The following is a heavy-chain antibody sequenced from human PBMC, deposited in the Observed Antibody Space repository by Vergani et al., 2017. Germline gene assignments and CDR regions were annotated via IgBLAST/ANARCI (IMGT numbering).Heavy chain of an antibody. J-gene: IGHJ6*02. CDR3: ARDYLTYYYYYGMDV. Sequence: QLQLQESGPGLVKPSETLSLTCTVSGGSISSSSYYWGWIRKPPGKGLEWIGSIYYSGSTYYNPSLKSRVTISVDTSKTQFSLKLSSVTAADTAVYYCARDYLTYYYYYGMDVWGQGTTVTGSS. V-gene: IGHV4-39*07. CDR1: GGSISSSSYY. D-gene: IGHD1-14*01. CDR2: IYYSGST.